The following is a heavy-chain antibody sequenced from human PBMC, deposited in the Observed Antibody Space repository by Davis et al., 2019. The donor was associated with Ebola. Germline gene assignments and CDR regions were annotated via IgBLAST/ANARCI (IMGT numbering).Heavy chain of an antibody. V-gene: IGHV4/OR15-8*01. CDR3: ARLRMTTVTDFDY. CDR2: IYHSGST. CDR1: GFTFSSYAM. J-gene: IGHJ4*02. D-gene: IGHD4-17*01. Sequence: ESLKISCAASGFTFSSYAMSWVRQAPGKGLEWVGEIYHSGSTNYNPSLKSRVTISVDKSKNQFSLKLSSVTAADTAVYYCARLRMTTVTDFDYWGQGTLVTVSS.